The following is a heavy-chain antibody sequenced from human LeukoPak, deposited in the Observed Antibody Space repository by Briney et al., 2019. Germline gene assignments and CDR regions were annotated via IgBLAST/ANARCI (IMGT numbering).Heavy chain of an antibody. D-gene: IGHD3-16*01. Sequence: ASVKVSCKASGYTFTNYYIHWVRQAPGQGLEWVGLINPNGGNTGYAQRFQGRVTVTTDTSTSTVFMELNSLQSEDTAVYYCARERRAWGEDFWGQGTLVTVSS. CDR1: GYTFTNYY. CDR3: ARERRAWGEDF. J-gene: IGHJ4*02. V-gene: IGHV1-46*01. CDR2: INPNGGNT.